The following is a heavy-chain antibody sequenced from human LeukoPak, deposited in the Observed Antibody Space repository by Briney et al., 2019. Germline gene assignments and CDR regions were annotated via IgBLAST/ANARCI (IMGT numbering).Heavy chain of an antibody. CDR1: GFTFSSYA. Sequence: GGSLRLSCAASGFTFSSYAMSWVRQAPGKGLEWVSAISGSGGSTYYADSVKGRFTISRDNSKNTLYLQMNSLRAEDTAVYYCAKVGWELLGGGAFDYWGQGTLVTVSS. CDR2: ISGSGGST. J-gene: IGHJ4*02. V-gene: IGHV3-23*01. D-gene: IGHD1-26*01. CDR3: AKVGWELLGGGAFDY.